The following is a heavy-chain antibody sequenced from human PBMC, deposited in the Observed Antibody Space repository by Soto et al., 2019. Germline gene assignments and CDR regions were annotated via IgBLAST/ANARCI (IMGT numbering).Heavy chain of an antibody. J-gene: IGHJ6*02. CDR2: IIPIFGTA. V-gene: IGHV1-69*13. CDR1: GYTFTSYG. Sequence: GASVKGSCKASGYTFTSYGISWVRQAPGQGLEWMGGIIPIFGTANYAQKFQGRVTITADESTSTAYMELSSLRSEDTAVYYCARVRGHCSGGSCHKYYYYYYGMDVWGQGTTVTVSS. CDR3: ARVRGHCSGGSCHKYYYYYYGMDV. D-gene: IGHD2-15*01.